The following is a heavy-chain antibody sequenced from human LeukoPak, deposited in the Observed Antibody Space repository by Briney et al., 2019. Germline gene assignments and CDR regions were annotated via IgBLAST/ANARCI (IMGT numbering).Heavy chain of an antibody. V-gene: IGHV1-2*02. CDR3: ARGPGHDYSDRFDP. D-gene: IGHD2-21*01. Sequence: ASVKVSCKASGYTFTGYYMHWVRQAPGQGLEWMGWINPSSGVTNHPESFQGRVTITRDTSIATAYLELSRLSSDDTAVYYCARGPGHDYSDRFDPWRQGTLVT. J-gene: IGHJ5*02. CDR2: INPSSGVT. CDR1: GYTFTGYY.